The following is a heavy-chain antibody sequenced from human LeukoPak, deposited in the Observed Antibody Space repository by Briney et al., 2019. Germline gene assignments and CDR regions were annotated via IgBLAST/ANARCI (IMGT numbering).Heavy chain of an antibody. CDR1: GGTFSSYA. CDR3: ARGGKYSSSSAEGY. CDR2: IIPMFGTA. D-gene: IGHD6-6*01. Sequence: VASVKVSCKASGGTFSSYAISWVRQAPGQGLEWMGGIIPMFGTANYAQKFQGRVTITADESTSTAYMELSSLRSDDTAVYYCARGGKYSSSSAEGYWGQGTLVTVSS. J-gene: IGHJ4*02. V-gene: IGHV1-69*13.